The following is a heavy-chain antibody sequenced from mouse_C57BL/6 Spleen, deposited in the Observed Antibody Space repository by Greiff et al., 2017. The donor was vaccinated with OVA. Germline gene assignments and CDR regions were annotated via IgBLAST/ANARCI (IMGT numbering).Heavy chain of an antibody. V-gene: IGHV1-59*01. Sequence: QVQLQQPGAELVRPGTSVKLSCKASGYTFTSYWMHWVKQRPGQGLEWIGVIDPSDSYTNYNQKFKGKATLTVETSSSTAYMQLSSLTSEDSAVYYCARGNYDYDPAGYYYAMDYWGQGTSVTVSS. D-gene: IGHD2-4*01. J-gene: IGHJ4*01. CDR2: IDPSDSYT. CDR1: GYTFTSYW. CDR3: ARGNYDYDPAGYYYAMDY.